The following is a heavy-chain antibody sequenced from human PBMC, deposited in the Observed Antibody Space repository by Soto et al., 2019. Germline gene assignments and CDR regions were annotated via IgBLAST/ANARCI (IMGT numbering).Heavy chain of an antibody. CDR1: GGSISSSSYY. CDR2: IYYSGST. V-gene: IGHV4-39*01. Sequence: QLQLQESGPGLVKPSETLSLTCTVSGGSISSSSYYWGWIRQPPGKGLEWIGSIYYSGSTYYNPSLKSRVTISVDTSKNQFSLKLSSVTAADTAVYYCARHRTTVTTQPFDYWGQGTLVTVSS. J-gene: IGHJ4*02. CDR3: ARHRTTVTTQPFDY. D-gene: IGHD4-17*01.